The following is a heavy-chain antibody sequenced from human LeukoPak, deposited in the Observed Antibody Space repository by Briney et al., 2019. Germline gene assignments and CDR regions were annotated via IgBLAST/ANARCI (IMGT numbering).Heavy chain of an antibody. CDR1: GGSLSSYY. Sequence: SETLSLTCTVSGGSLSSYYWSWIRQPAGKGLEWIGRIYTSGSTNYNPSLKSRVTMSVDTSKNQFSLKLSSVTAADTAVYYCARVDTYGSGSYYNPYYYYGMDVWGQGTTVTVSS. D-gene: IGHD3-10*01. J-gene: IGHJ6*02. CDR2: IYTSGST. CDR3: ARVDTYGSGSYYNPYYYYGMDV. V-gene: IGHV4-4*07.